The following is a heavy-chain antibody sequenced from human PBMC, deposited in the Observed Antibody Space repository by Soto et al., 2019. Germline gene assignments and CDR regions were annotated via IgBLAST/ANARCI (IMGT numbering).Heavy chain of an antibody. CDR1: GFDISTYG. D-gene: IGHD1-26*01. V-gene: IGHV3-33*01. Sequence: GGSLRLSCEASGFDISTYGLHWVRQAPGKGLEWLAFIWYDGSNQHYAASVKGRFTISRDNSRNTLYLQMNNLRADDTAVYFCARAVSSATYSDCIGYWGRGTLVTVSS. J-gene: IGHJ4*02. CDR3: ARAVSSATYSDCIGY. CDR2: IWYDGSNQ.